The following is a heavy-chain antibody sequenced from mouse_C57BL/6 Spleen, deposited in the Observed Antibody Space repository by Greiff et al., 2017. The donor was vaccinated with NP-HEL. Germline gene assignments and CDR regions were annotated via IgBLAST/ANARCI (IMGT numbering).Heavy chain of an antibody. J-gene: IGHJ3*01. Sequence: EVQLQQSGPELVKPGASVKISCKASGYTFTDYYMNWVKQSHGKSLEWIGDINPNNGGTSYNQKFKGKATLTVDKSSSTAYMELRSLTSEDSAVYYCASGYDYEGFAYWGQGTLVTVSA. CDR3: ASGYDYEGFAY. D-gene: IGHD2-4*01. CDR1: GYTFTDYY. CDR2: INPNNGGT. V-gene: IGHV1-26*01.